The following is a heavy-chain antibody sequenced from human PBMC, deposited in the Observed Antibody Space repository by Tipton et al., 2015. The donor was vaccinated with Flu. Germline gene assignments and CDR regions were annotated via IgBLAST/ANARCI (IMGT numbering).Heavy chain of an antibody. Sequence: LRLSCAVSGDSITSGNYYWTWIRQPPGKGLEWIGYIYYSGSTNYNPSLKSRVTISVDTSKNQFSLKLSSVTAADTAVYYCATEYRGGGNRYYFDYWGQGTLVTVSS. CDR1: GDSITSGNYY. D-gene: IGHD4-23*01. CDR3: ATEYRGGGNRYYFDY. J-gene: IGHJ4*02. V-gene: IGHV4-61*01. CDR2: IYYSGST.